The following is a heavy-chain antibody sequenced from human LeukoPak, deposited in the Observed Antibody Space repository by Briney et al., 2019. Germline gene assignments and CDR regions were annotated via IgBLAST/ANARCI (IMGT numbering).Heavy chain of an antibody. CDR1: GFHFRNHA. J-gene: IGHJ4*02. CDR3: ARDRDHDVLIGHPGY. D-gene: IGHD3-9*01. V-gene: IGHV3-30*04. Sequence: GGSLRLSSAASGFHFRNHAMHWVRQAPGKGLEWVAVISYDGSNKYYADSVKGRFTISRDNSKNTLFLQMNSLRAEDTAVYYCARDRDHDVLIGHPGYWGQGTLVTVSS. CDR2: ISYDGSNK.